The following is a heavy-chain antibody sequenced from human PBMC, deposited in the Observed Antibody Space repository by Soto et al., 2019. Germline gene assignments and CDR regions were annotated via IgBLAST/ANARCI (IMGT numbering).Heavy chain of an antibody. CDR1: GFTFSSYA. CDR3: AKDRSSTSCYAFDY. J-gene: IGHJ4*02. D-gene: IGHD2-2*01. Sequence: GGSLRLSCAASGFTFSSYAMSWVRQAPGKGLEWVSAINSRGGSTYYADSVKGRFTISRDSSKNTLYLQMNSLRAEDTAVYYCAKDRSSTSCYAFDYWAREPWSPSPQ. CDR2: INSRGGST. V-gene: IGHV3-23*01.